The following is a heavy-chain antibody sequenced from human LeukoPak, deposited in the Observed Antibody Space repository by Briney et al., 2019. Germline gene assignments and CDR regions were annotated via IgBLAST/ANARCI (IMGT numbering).Heavy chain of an antibody. D-gene: IGHD3-10*01. CDR2: ISPNSGGT. J-gene: IGHJ4*02. V-gene: IGHV1-2*02. CDR3: ARANGSGSYYPFDY. Sequence: ASVKVSCKASGYTFTGYYMHWVRQAPGQGLEWMGWISPNSGGTNYAQKFQGRVTMTRDTSISTAYMELSRLRSDDTAVYYCARANGSGSYYPFDYWGQGTLVTVSS. CDR1: GYTFTGYY.